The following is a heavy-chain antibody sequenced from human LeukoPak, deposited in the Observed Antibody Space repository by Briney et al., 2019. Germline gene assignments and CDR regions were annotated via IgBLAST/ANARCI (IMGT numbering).Heavy chain of an antibody. D-gene: IGHD3-3*01. CDR2: IKSKTDGGTT. J-gene: IGHJ4*02. Sequence: PGGSLRLSCAASGFTFSNAWMSWVRQAPGKGLEWVGRIKSKTDGGTTDYAAPVKGRFTISRDDSKNTLYLQMNSLKTEDTAVYYCTTDHADPLGYDFWSGYTDMGDYWGQGTLVTVSS. V-gene: IGHV3-15*01. CDR1: GFTFSNAW. CDR3: TTDHADPLGYDFWSGYTDMGDY.